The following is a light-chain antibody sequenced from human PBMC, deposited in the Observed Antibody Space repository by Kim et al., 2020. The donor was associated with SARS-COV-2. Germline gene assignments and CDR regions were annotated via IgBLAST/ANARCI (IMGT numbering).Light chain of an antibody. J-gene: IGLJ3*02. Sequence: GQAATISCAGTSSDGGGYNYVSLYQHHPSKAHKLLIYDVSKRPSGVSARFSGSKSGHAASLTISGLQAEDEDDYYCSSYAGSNRGVFGGGTQLTVL. V-gene: IGLV2-8*01. CDR1: SSDGGGYNY. CDR3: SSYAGSNRGV. CDR2: DVS.